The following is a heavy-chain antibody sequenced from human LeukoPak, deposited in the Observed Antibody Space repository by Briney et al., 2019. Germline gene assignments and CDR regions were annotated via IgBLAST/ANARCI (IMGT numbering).Heavy chain of an antibody. J-gene: IGHJ6*03. CDR2: ISSNGGST. Sequence: SGGSLRLSCAASGFTFSSYAMHWVRQAPGKGLEYVSAISSNGGSTYYANSVKGRFTISRDNSKNTLYLQMGSLRAEDMAVYYCARSGGDCYSKRACGYCMDVWGKGTTVTVSS. D-gene: IGHD2-21*02. CDR1: GFTFSSYA. V-gene: IGHV3-64*01. CDR3: ARSGGDCYSKRACGYCMDV.